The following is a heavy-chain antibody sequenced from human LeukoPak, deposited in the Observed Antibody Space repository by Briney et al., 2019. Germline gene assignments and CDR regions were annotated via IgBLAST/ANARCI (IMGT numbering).Heavy chain of an antibody. V-gene: IGHV3-48*03. D-gene: IGHD6-13*01. CDR1: GFGFSSCE. CDR3: ARALPRSWYYFDY. CDR2: ISSSGGTI. Sequence: PGGSLRLSCAASGFGFSSCEMNWVRQAPGKGLEWVSYISSSGGTIHYADSVKGRFTISRDNAKNSLYLQMNSLRAEDTAVYYCARALPRSWYYFDYWGQGTPATASS. J-gene: IGHJ4*02.